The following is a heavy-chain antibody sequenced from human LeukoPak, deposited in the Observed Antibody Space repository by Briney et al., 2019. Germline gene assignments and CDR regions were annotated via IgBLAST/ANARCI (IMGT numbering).Heavy chain of an antibody. V-gene: IGHV3-30*02. CDR3: VKDNPLDY. Sequence: GSLILSCGASGFTFSNYGMLWVRQAPGKGLDWVAFIRYDGNNKLYADSVKGRFTISRDNSKNTLYLHINSLRAEDTAVYYCVKDNPLDYWGQGTLVIVSS. J-gene: IGHJ4*02. CDR1: GFTFSNYG. D-gene: IGHD1-14*01. CDR2: IRYDGNNK.